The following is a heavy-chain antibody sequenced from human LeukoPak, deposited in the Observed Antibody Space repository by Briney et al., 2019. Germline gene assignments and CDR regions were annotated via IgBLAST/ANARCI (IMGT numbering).Heavy chain of an antibody. J-gene: IGHJ5*02. V-gene: IGHV4-38-2*01. D-gene: IGHD2-15*01. CDR1: GYSISSGYY. CDR2: IYHSGST. CDR3: ARVIVVVVAATGGWFDP. Sequence: PSETLSLTCAVSGYSISSGYYWGWIRPPPGKGLEWIGSIYHSGSTYYNPSLKSRVTISVDTSKNQFSLKLSSVTAADTAVYYCARVIVVVVAATGGWFDPWGQGTLVTVSS.